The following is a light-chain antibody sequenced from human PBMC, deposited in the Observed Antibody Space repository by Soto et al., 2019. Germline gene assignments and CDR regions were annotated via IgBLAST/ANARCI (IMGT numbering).Light chain of an antibody. CDR3: QQYGAPPLT. CDR2: GAS. J-gene: IGKJ4*01. CDR1: QSVSSNY. V-gene: IGKV3-20*01. Sequence: EIVLTQSPGTLSLSPGERATLSCRASQSVSSNYLAWYQQKPGQAPRLLIHGASSRATGIPDRFSGSGSGTDFTLTISRLEPEDFAVYICQQYGAPPLTFGGGTKVEIK.